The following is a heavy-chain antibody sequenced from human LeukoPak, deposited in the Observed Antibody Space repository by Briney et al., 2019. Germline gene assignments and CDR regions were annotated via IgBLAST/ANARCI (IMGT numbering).Heavy chain of an antibody. CDR3: AGHLRTMVRGVITEFDY. Sequence: GASVKVSCKASGYTFTGYYMHWVRQAPGQGLEWMGWINPNSGGTNYAQKFQGRVTMTRDTSISTAYMELSRLRSDDTAVYYCAGHLRTMVRGVITEFDYWGQGTLVTVSS. V-gene: IGHV1-2*02. J-gene: IGHJ4*02. CDR1: GYTFTGYY. CDR2: INPNSGGT. D-gene: IGHD3-10*01.